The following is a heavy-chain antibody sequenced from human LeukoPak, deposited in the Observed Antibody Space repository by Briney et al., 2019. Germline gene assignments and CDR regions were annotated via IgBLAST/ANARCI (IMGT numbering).Heavy chain of an antibody. CDR1: GFTFDDYA. J-gene: IGHJ4*02. V-gene: IGHV3-9*01. Sequence: GGSLRLSCAASGFTFDDYAMHWVRQAPGKGLEWVSGISWNSGSIGYADSVKGRFTISRDNAKNSLYLQMNSLRAEDTAVYYCAPTNSFDYWGQGTLVTVSS. CDR3: APTNSFDY. CDR2: ISWNSGSI.